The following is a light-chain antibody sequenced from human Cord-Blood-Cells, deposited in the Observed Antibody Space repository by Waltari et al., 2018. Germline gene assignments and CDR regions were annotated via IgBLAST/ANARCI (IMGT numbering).Light chain of an antibody. CDR2: DVS. J-gene: IGLJ1*01. CDR3: CSYAGSYV. CDR1: RSDVGGSNY. V-gene: IGLV2-11*01. Sequence: QSALTQPSSVSGSPGQSVTISCTGTRSDVGGSNYVSLYQQHPGKAPKIMIYDVSKRPSGVPDRFSGSKSGNTASLTISGLQAEDEADYYCCSYAGSYVFGTGTKVTVL.